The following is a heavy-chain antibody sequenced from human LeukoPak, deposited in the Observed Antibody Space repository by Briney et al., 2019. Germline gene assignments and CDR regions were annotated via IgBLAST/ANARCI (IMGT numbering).Heavy chain of an antibody. V-gene: IGHV3-74*01. CDR2: INGYGNTT. Sequence: GGSLRLSCEVSGFTFSDHWMHWIRQVPGKGLVWVSRINGYGNTTTYAGFVKGRFTISRDNAKNTLYLQMNSLRVEDTAVYYCARGPGRVDYWGQGTLVTVSS. CDR3: ARGPGRVDY. J-gene: IGHJ4*02. CDR1: GFTFSDHW.